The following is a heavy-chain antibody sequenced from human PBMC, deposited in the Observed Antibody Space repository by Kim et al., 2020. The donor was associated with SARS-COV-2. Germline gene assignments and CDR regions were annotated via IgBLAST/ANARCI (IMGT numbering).Heavy chain of an antibody. D-gene: IGHD3-16*01. CDR3: AKVGSHYYYYYYMDV. Sequence: DAVKGRVTISRDNAKNSLYLQINSLRAEDTALYYCAKVGSHYYYYYYMDVWGKGTTVTVSS. V-gene: IGHV3-9*01. J-gene: IGHJ6*03.